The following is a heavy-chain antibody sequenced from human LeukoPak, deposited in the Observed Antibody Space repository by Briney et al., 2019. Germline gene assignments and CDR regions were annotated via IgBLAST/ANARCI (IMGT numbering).Heavy chain of an antibody. Sequence: GSLRLSCAASGFTFSDYYMSWIRQAPGKGLEWVSYISGSSSNIQYADSVKGRFTISRDNAKNSLYLQMNSRRAEDTAVYYCVRDSAHVVVVPVVIPPGLDNWFDPWGQGTLVTVSS. D-gene: IGHD2-2*01. CDR1: GFTFSDYY. CDR3: VRDSAHVVVVPVVIPPGLDNWFDP. J-gene: IGHJ5*02. V-gene: IGHV3-11*05. CDR2: ISGSSSNI.